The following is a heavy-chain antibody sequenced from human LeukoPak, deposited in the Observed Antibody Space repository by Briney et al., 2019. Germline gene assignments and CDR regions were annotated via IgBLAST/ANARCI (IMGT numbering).Heavy chain of an antibody. J-gene: IGHJ3*01. Sequence: PSETLSLTCTVSGGSLSSYYWSWIRQPPGKGLEWLGYIYYSGNTNYNPSLKSRVTISVDTSKNQFSLKLSSVTAADTAVYHCARHSALAVTHDAFDVWGQGTLVIVSS. CDR1: GGSLSSYY. CDR3: ARHSALAVTHDAFDV. D-gene: IGHD2-15*01. V-gene: IGHV4-59*08. CDR2: IYYSGNT.